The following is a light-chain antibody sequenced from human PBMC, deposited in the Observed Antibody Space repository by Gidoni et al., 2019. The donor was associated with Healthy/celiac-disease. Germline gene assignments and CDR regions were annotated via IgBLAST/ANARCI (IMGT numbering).Light chain of an antibody. Sequence: EIVLPQSPATLSVSPGERAPLPCRASQSVSSNLAWYQQKPGQAPRLLSYGASTRANGIPARFSGSGSGTEFTLTISSLQSEDFAVYYCQQYNNWPRTFGQGTKVEIK. CDR1: QSVSSN. V-gene: IGKV3-15*01. CDR2: GAS. CDR3: QQYNNWPRT. J-gene: IGKJ1*01.